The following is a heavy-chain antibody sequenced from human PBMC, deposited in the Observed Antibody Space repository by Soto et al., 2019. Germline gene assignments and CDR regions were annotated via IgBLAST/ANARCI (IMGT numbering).Heavy chain of an antibody. Sequence: ASVKVSCKASGYTFTSYAMHWVRQAPGQRLEWMGWINAGNGNTKYSQKFQGRVTITRDTSASTAYIELSSLRSEDTAVYYCARDLRRITGNPYYYYGMDVWGQGTTVTVSS. CDR3: ARDLRRITGNPYYYYGMDV. V-gene: IGHV1-3*01. J-gene: IGHJ6*02. CDR1: GYTFTSYA. D-gene: IGHD1-20*01. CDR2: INAGNGNT.